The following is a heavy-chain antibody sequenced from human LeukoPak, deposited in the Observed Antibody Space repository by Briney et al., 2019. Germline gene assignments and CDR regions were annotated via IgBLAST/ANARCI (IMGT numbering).Heavy chain of an antibody. CDR3: ARAYAGGIFDS. Sequence: GGSLRLSCVASGFTFSDYWMSWVRQAPGKGLEWVANIKEDGSEDYYVDSVRGRFTISRDNAKNSLYLQMNSLRAEDTAMYYCARAYAGGIFDSWGQGTLVTVSS. V-gene: IGHV3-7*04. D-gene: IGHD3-16*01. J-gene: IGHJ4*02. CDR1: GFTFSDYW. CDR2: IKEDGSED.